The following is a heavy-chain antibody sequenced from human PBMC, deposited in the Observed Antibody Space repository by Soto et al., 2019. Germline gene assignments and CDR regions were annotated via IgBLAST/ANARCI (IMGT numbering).Heavy chain of an antibody. CDR2: IYYSGST. Sequence: SETLSLTCTVSGGSISSYYWSWIRQPPGKGLEWIGYIYYSGSTNYNPSLKSRVTISVDTSKNQFSLKLSSVTAADTAVYYCARIAAAGPYYYYGMDVWGQGTTVTVSS. V-gene: IGHV4-59*01. D-gene: IGHD6-13*01. CDR1: GGSISSYY. J-gene: IGHJ6*02. CDR3: ARIAAAGPYYYYGMDV.